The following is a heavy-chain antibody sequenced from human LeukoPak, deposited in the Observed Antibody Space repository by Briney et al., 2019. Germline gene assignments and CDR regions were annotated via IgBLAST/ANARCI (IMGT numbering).Heavy chain of an antibody. D-gene: IGHD3-16*01. CDR2: ISSRGSTI. Sequence: GGSLRLSCAASGFTFSGYEMNWVRQAPGKGLEWVSYISSRGSTIYHADSVKGRVTISRDNAKNSLYLQMNSLRADDTAVYYCARAWGSAPGDYWGQGTLVTVSS. CDR1: GFTFSGYE. CDR3: ARAWGSAPGDY. V-gene: IGHV3-48*03. J-gene: IGHJ4*02.